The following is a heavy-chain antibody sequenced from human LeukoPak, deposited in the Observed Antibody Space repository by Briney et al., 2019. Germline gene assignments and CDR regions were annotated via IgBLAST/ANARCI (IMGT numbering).Heavy chain of an antibody. CDR3: AREAMTTFGGVGAFDI. CDR1: GGSISSGGSS. D-gene: IGHD3-16*01. CDR2: IYHSGST. J-gene: IGHJ3*02. Sequence: PSETLSLTCTVSGGSISSGGSSWSWIRQPPGKGLEWIGYIYHSGSTYYNPSLKSRVTISVDRSKNQFSLKLSSVTAADTAVYYCAREAMTTFGGVGAFDIWGQGTMVTVSS. V-gene: IGHV4-30-2*01.